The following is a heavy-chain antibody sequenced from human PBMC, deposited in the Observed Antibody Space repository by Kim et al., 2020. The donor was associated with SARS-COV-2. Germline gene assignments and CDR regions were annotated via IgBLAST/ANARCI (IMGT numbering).Heavy chain of an antibody. V-gene: IGHV3-23*01. Sequence: GGSLRLSCAASGFTFSSYAMGWVRQAPGKGLEWVSTISGSGGSTFYADSVKGRFTVSRDNSQNTLYLQMNSLRAEDTAVYYCAKRGGYLEYWGQGTLVTV. J-gene: IGHJ4*02. CDR1: GFTFSSYA. CDR3: AKRGGYLEY. D-gene: IGHD3-16*01. CDR2: ISGSGGST.